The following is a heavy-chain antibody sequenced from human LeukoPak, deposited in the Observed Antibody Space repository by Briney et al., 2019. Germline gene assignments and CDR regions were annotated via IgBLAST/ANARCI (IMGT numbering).Heavy chain of an antibody. CDR3: ARNQVLPFDVFNL. Sequence: SETLSLTCTVSGGSISSSSYYWGWIRQPPGKGLEWIGSIYYSGSTYYNSSLKSRVTMSIDTSKNQFYLKLSSATAADTAVYYCARNQVLPFDVFNLWGQGTMVTVSS. CDR2: IYYSGST. D-gene: IGHD1-14*01. V-gene: IGHV4-39*07. CDR1: GGSISSSSYY. J-gene: IGHJ3*01.